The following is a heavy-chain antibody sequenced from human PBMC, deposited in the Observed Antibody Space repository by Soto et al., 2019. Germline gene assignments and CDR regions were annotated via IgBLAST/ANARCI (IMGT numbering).Heavy chain of an antibody. V-gene: IGHV3-23*01. D-gene: IGHD3-10*01. J-gene: IGHJ5*02. CDR3: AKDLVGGISTSGSGWFDP. CDR2: ISGGGRST. CDR1: GCIFSSYA. Sequence: EVQLLESGGDLVQPGGSLRLSCAASGCIFSSYAMSWVRQAPGKGLEWVSSISGGGRSTFYADSVKGRFTISRDNSKNTMSLQMNSVRVDDTALYYCAKDLVGGISTSGSGWFDPWGPGTLVTVSS.